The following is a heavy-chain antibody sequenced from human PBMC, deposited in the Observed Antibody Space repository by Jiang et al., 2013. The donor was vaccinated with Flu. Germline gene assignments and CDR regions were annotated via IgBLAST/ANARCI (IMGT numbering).Heavy chain of an antibody. J-gene: IGHJ4*02. CDR1: GYSFTSYN. D-gene: IGHD4-17*01. CDR3: ARDNGNYARWVAS. CDR2: MNPDTGKT. Sequence: VKKPGASVKVSCKASGYSFTSYNINWVRQATGQGLEWMGWMNPDTGKTVYAKRFQGRVTMTRDTSTNTAYMEVTSLRSEDTAVYYCARDNGNYARWVASWGQGTLVTVSS. V-gene: IGHV1-8*01.